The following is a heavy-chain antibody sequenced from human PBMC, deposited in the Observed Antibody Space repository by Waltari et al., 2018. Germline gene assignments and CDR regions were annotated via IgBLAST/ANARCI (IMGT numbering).Heavy chain of an antibody. Sequence: QVQLQESGPGLVKPSETLSLTCAVSGYSISSGYYWGWIRQPPGKGLEWIGSIYHSGSTYYNPSLKSRVTISVDTSKNQFSLKLSSVTAADTAVYYCARQGVLRFLEWLLNFDYWGQGTLVTVSS. V-gene: IGHV4-38-2*01. CDR3: ARQGVLRFLEWLLNFDY. D-gene: IGHD3-3*01. CDR2: IYHSGST. J-gene: IGHJ4*02. CDR1: GYSISSGYY.